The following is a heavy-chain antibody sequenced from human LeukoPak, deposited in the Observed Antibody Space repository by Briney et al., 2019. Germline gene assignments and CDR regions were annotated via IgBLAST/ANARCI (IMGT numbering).Heavy chain of an antibody. J-gene: IGHJ3*02. CDR2: INPKSGGT. CDR3: ATDTAGDAFDI. Sequence: ASVKVSCKASGYIFTDYYMHWVRQAPGQGLEWMGWINPKSGGTSYEQRFQGRVTMTRDTSISTAYMELTRLRSDDTAVYYCATDTAGDAFDIWGQGTMVTVSS. V-gene: IGHV1-2*02. D-gene: IGHD6-25*01. CDR1: GYIFTDYY.